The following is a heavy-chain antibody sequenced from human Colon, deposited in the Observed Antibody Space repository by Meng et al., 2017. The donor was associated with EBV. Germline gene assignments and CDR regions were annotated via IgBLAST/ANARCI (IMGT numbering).Heavy chain of an antibody. J-gene: IGHJ4*02. CDR1: GYTFTGYY. Sequence: AEVKKPGASVKVSCKASGYTFTGYYLHWVRQAPGQGLEWMGWINSNSGGTNYAQKFQGRVTMTRDTSISTAYMELSRLRSDDTAIYYCAKVRDISSDSSSYYDYWGQGTLVTVSS. V-gene: IGHV1-2*02. CDR2: INSNSGGT. D-gene: IGHD3-22*01. CDR3: AKVRDISSDSSSYYDY.